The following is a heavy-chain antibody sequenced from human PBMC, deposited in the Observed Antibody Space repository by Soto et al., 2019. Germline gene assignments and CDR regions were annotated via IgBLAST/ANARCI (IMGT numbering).Heavy chain of an antibody. CDR3: TRVTGYPYYFDY. J-gene: IGHJ4*02. CDR1: GFTFGDYA. CDR2: IRSKAYGGTT. V-gene: IGHV3-49*03. D-gene: IGHD3-9*01. Sequence: GGSLRLSCTASGFTFGDYAMSWFRQAPGKGLEWVGFIRSKAYGGTTEYAASVKGRFTISRDDSKSIAYLQMNSLKTEXTXVYYCTRVTGYPYYFDYWGQGTLVTVSS.